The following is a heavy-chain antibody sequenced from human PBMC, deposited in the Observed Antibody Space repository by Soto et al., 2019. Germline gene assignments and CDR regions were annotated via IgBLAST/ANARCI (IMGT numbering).Heavy chain of an antibody. D-gene: IGHD5-18*01. J-gene: IGHJ5*01. CDR1: GFTFSSYG. V-gene: IGHV3-30*18. CDR3: ANTPANSRNS. CDR2: ISYDGSNK. Sequence: GGSLRLSCAASGFTFSSYGMHWVRQAPGKGLEWVAVISYDGSNKYYADSVKGRFTISRDNSKNTLYLQMNSLRAEDTAVYYCANTPANSRNSWRHGTLVTVSS.